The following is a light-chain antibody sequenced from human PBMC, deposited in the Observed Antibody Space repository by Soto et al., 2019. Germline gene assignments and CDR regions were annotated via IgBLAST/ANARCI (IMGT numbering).Light chain of an antibody. CDR3: LQHDTYPRT. CDR1: QVSINS. V-gene: IGKV1-17*01. Sequence: DIQMTQSPSSLFASVGDRVTITCRARQVSINSLCWYQQKPGKARKRLIYGTSNLQYGAPSRFSGSASGTEFTLTITRLQAEDFATYYCLQHDTYPRTFGQGTKVDI. CDR2: GTS. J-gene: IGKJ1*01.